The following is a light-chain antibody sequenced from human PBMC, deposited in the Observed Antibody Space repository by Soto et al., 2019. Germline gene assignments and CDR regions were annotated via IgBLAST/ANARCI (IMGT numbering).Light chain of an antibody. J-gene: IGKJ3*01. V-gene: IGKV2-28*01. CDR3: MQALQTPPT. CDR2: LGS. CDR1: QSLLHKSGYNY. Sequence: DIVMTQSPLSLPVTPGEPASISCRSSQSLLHKSGYNYLDWYLQKPGQSPQLLIYLGSNRASGVPDRFSGSGSGTDFTLKISRVEAEDVGVYYCMQALQTPPTFGHGTKVDIK.